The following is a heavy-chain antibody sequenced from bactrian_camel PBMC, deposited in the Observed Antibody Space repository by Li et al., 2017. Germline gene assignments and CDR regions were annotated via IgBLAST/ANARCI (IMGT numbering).Heavy chain of an antibody. V-gene: IGHV3S45*01. D-gene: IGHD3*01. Sequence: HVQLVESGGGSVQAGGSLRLSCYVSGHSRGSNCVGWFRLPPGRAPAEREGIAAIRNSGGETWYHDSVKGRFTISKDNVLNILYLQMDNLKPEDSATYRCAASWDVTAREALGSIASPEFGYWGEGTQVTVS. J-gene: IGHJ6*01. CDR1: GHSRGSNC. CDR2: IRNSGGET. CDR3: AASWDVTAREALGSIASPEFGY.